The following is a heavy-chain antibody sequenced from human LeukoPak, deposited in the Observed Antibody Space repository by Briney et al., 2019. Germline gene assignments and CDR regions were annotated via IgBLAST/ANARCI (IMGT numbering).Heavy chain of an antibody. D-gene: IGHD5-24*01. CDR3: ARMQMGYFFDY. V-gene: IGHV4-59*01. Sequence: SETLSLTCTVSGDSMSTYFWSWIRQPPGKGLEWIGYISYSGSTNYKPSLKSRVTISVDTSKNQFSLKLSSVIAADTAVYYCARMQMGYFFDYWGEGTLVTVSS. CDR1: GDSMSTYF. J-gene: IGHJ4*02. CDR2: ISYSGST.